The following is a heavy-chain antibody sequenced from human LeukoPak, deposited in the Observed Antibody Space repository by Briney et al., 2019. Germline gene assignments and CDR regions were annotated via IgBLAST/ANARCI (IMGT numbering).Heavy chain of an antibody. CDR3: ARGTRSSPDAFDI. CDR1: GGTFSSYA. V-gene: IGHV1-69*13. CDR2: IIPIFGTA. J-gene: IGHJ3*02. Sequence: SVKVSCKASGGTFSSYAISWVRQAPGQGLEWMGGIIPIFGTANYAQKFQGRVTITADESTSTAYMELSSLRSEDTAVYYCARGTRSSPDAFDIWAKGQWSPSLQ. D-gene: IGHD2-15*01.